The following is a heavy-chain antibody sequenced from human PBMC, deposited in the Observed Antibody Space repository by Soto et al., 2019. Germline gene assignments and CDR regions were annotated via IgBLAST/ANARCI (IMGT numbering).Heavy chain of an antibody. Sequence: GGSLRLSCAASGFTFSSYAMHWVRQAPGKGLEWVAVISYDGSNKYYADSVKGRFTISRDNSKNTLYLQMNSLRAEDTAVYYCARDSGSYRLTYYFDYWGQGTLVTVSS. CDR2: ISYDGSNK. D-gene: IGHD1-26*01. CDR1: GFTFSSYA. J-gene: IGHJ4*02. V-gene: IGHV3-30-3*01. CDR3: ARDSGSYRLTYYFDY.